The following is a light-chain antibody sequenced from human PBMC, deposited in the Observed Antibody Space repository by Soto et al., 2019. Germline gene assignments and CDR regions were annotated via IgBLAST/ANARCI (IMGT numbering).Light chain of an antibody. CDR1: NSNIGSNP. V-gene: IGLV1-44*01. CDR3: ASWDDSLNGCV. J-gene: IGLJ1*01. Sequence: QSVLTQPPSASGTPGQRVTISCSGSNSNIGSNPVNWYRQLPGTAPNLLIYTDHQRPSGVPDRFSGSKSGTSASLAISGLQSEDEADYYCASWDDSLNGCVFGTGTKVTVL. CDR2: TDH.